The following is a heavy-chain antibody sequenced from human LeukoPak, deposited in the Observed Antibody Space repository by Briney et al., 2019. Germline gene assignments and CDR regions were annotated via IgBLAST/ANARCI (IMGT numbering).Heavy chain of an antibody. CDR3: ARASLSLPAAKPGRAFDI. D-gene: IGHD2-2*01. J-gene: IGHJ3*02. Sequence: SETLSLTCTVSGGSISSYYWSWIRQPPGKGLEWIGYIYYSGSTNYNPSLKSRVTISVDTSKNQFSLKLSSVTAADTAVYYCARASLSLPAAKPGRAFDIWGQGTMVTVSS. V-gene: IGHV4-59*08. CDR2: IYYSGST. CDR1: GGSISSYY.